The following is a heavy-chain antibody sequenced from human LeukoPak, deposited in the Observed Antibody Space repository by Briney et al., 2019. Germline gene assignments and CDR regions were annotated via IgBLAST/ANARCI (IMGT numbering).Heavy chain of an antibody. CDR3: ARAGKAVIIAS. J-gene: IGHJ4*02. Sequence: SETLSLTCAVYGGSFSGYYWTWIRQPPGKGLEWIGEINHSGNTIYNPSLKSRVIISVDTSKNQFSLKLSSVTAADTAVYYRARAGKAVIIASWGQETRLTVSS. CDR2: INHSGNT. D-gene: IGHD6-19*01. V-gene: IGHV4-34*01. CDR1: GGSFSGYY.